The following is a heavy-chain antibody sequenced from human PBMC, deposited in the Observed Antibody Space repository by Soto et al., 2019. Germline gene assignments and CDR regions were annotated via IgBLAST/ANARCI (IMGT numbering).Heavy chain of an antibody. J-gene: IGHJ6*03. V-gene: IGHV1-3*01. D-gene: IGHD6-6*01. CDR2: INAGNGNT. Sequence: QVQLVQSGAEVKKPGASVKVSCKASGYTFTSYAMHWVRQAPGQRLEWMGWINAGNGNTKYSQKFQGIVTITRDTSAGTAYMELSSLRSEDTAVYYCARDGFASSDYVSYYYYYMDVWGKGTTVTVSS. CDR1: GYTFTSYA. CDR3: ARDGFASSDYVSYYYYYMDV.